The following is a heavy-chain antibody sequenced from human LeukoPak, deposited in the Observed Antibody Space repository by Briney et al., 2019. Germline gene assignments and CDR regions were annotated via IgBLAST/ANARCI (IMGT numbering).Heavy chain of an antibody. CDR3: AANHRLAAAGTSEFDP. J-gene: IGHJ5*02. CDR1: GFTFDDYA. D-gene: IGHD6-13*01. V-gene: IGHV3-43D*03. CDR2: ISWDGGST. Sequence: GGSLRLSCAASGFTFDDYAMHWVRHALGKGLEWVSLISWDGGSTYYADSVKGRFTISRDNSKNSLYLQMNSRRAEDTALYYCAANHRLAAAGTSEFDPWGQGTLVTVSS.